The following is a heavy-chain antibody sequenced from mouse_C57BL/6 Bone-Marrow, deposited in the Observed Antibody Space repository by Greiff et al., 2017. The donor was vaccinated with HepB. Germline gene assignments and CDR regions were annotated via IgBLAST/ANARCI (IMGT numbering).Heavy chain of an antibody. J-gene: IGHJ1*03. D-gene: IGHD1-1*01. CDR3: ARHDYGGDFDV. Sequence: EVKLVESGGDLVKPGGSLKLSCAASGFTFSSYGMSWVRQTPDKRLEWVATISSGGSYTYYPDSVKGRFTISRDNAKNTLYLQMSSLKSEDTAMYYCARHDYGGDFDVWGTGTTVTVSS. V-gene: IGHV5-6*01. CDR1: GFTFSSYG. CDR2: ISSGGSYT.